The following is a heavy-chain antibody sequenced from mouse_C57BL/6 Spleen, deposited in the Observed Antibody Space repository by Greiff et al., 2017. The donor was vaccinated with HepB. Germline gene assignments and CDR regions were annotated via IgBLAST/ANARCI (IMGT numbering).Heavy chain of an antibody. CDR1: GYAFSSSW. J-gene: IGHJ2*01. D-gene: IGHD1-1*01. Sequence: VQLQQSGPELVKPGASVKISCKASGYAFSSSWMNWVKQRPGKGLEWIGRIYPGDGDTNYNGKFKGKATLTADKSSSTAYLQLSSLTSEDSAVYFCASGVGVLLLVDFFDYWGQGTTLTVSS. CDR3: ASGVGVLLLVDFFDY. V-gene: IGHV1-82*01. CDR2: IYPGDGDT.